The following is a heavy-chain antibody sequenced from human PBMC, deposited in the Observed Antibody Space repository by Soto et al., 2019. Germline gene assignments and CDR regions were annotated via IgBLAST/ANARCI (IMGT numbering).Heavy chain of an antibody. D-gene: IGHD3-3*01. J-gene: IGHJ6*02. CDR3: AREWRNYDFWSVYDPDYYYYGMDG. Sequence: QVQLQESGPGLVKPSGTLSLTCAVSSGSISSSNWWSWVRQPPGKGLEWIGEIYHSGSTNYNPSPQSRVTISVDKSNNQFSLKLSSVTAADTAVYYCAREWRNYDFWSVYDPDYYYYGMDGWGQGTTVTVSS. V-gene: IGHV4-4*02. CDR2: IYHSGST. CDR1: SGSISSSNW.